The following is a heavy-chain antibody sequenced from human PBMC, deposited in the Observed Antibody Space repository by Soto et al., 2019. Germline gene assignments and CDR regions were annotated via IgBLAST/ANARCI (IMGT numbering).Heavy chain of an antibody. CDR3: ARQGSSGWYMGNWFDP. CDR1: GYSFTSYW. D-gene: IGHD6-19*01. CDR2: IYPGDSDT. Sequence: GASLKISCKGSGYSFTSYWIGWVRQMPGKGLEWMGIIYPGDSDTRYSPSFQGQVTISADKSISTAYLQWSSLKASDTAMYYCARQGSSGWYMGNWFDPWGQGTLVTVSS. J-gene: IGHJ5*02. V-gene: IGHV5-51*01.